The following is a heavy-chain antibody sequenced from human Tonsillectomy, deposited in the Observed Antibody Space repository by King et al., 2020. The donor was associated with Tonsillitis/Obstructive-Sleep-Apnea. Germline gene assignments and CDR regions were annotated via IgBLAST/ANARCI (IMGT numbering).Heavy chain of an antibody. CDR2: IRQDGGEK. CDR1: GFTFSDYW. V-gene: IGHV3-7*03. D-gene: IGHD5-12*01. CDR3: ARVRGRTGYDYGY. Sequence: VQLVESGGGLVQPGGSLRLSCAASGFTFSDYWMSWVRQAPGKGLEWVANIRQDGGEKCYVDSVKGRFTISRDNYENSLYLQMNSLRAEDTAVYYCARVRGRTGYDYGYWGQGALVTVSS. J-gene: IGHJ4*02.